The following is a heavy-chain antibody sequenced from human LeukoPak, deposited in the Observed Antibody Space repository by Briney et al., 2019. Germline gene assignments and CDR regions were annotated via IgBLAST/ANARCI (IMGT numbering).Heavy chain of an antibody. Sequence: GGSLRLSCAASGFALSDYYMSWIRQAPGKGLEWVLYISSSSGYTNYADSVKGRFTISRDNAKNSLYLQMNSLRAEDTAVYYCLASGTDSDPADYWGQGTLVTVSS. CDR1: GFALSDYY. J-gene: IGHJ4*02. V-gene: IGHV3-11*03. CDR2: ISSSSGYT. CDR3: LASGTDSDPADY. D-gene: IGHD3-10*01.